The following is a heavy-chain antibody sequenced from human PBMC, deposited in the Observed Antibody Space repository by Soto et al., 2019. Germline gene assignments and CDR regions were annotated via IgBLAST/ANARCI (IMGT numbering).Heavy chain of an antibody. CDR3: ARRSCGGDCYSRRYFDL. Sequence: QVQLQESGPGLVKPSQTLSLTCTVSGGSISSGDYYWSWVRQPPGKGLEWIGYISNGGSTYYKPSLKSRVTISVDTSKNQFSLKLSSVTAADTAVYYCARRSCGGDCYSRRYFDLWGRGTLVTVSS. CDR1: GGSISSGDYY. CDR2: ISNGGST. V-gene: IGHV4-30-4*01. J-gene: IGHJ2*01. D-gene: IGHD2-21*02.